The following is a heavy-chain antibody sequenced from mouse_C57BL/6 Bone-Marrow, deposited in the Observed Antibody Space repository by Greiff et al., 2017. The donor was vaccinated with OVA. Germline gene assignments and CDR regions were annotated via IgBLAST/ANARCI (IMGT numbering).Heavy chain of an antibody. V-gene: IGHV5-17*01. Sequence: EVKLVESGGGLVKPGGSLKLSCNASGFTFSDYGLHWVRQAPEKGLEWVANISSGSSTTYYQDTLKGRFTISRDNAKTHLFLQMTSLRSEDTAMYYCTRPRLRSYMDYWGQGTSVTVSS. CDR2: ISSGSSTT. CDR3: TRPRLRSYMDY. J-gene: IGHJ4*01. CDR1: GFTFSDYG.